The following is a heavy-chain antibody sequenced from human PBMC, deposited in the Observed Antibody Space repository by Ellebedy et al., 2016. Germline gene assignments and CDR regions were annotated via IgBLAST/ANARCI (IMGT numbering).Heavy chain of an antibody. CDR3: AKWNGDWNAYDV. D-gene: IGHD1-1*01. V-gene: IGHV4-59*02. Sequence: SETLSLTCTVSSDSVSNYYWNWMRRPPGKGLEWIGFVFHTGTTSYNPSLRGRVSMSVDTSKNQFSLRLTSVTAADTAVYYCAKWNGDWNAYDVWGQGTMVTVSS. CDR2: VFHTGTT. CDR1: SDSVSNYY. J-gene: IGHJ3*01.